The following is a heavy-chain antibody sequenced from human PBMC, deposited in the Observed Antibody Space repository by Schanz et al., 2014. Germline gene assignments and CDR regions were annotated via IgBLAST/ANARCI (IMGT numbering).Heavy chain of an antibody. Sequence: QVQLVQSGAEVKKPGSSVKVSCKASGGTFSTYTISWVRQAPGQGLEWMGRIIPILGIANYAQKFQGRVTITRDTSISTAYMELSRLRSDDTAVYYCARGRTFDYWGQGTLVTVSS. CDR2: IIPILGIA. CDR1: GGTFSTYT. V-gene: IGHV1-69*02. CDR3: ARGRTFDY. J-gene: IGHJ4*02.